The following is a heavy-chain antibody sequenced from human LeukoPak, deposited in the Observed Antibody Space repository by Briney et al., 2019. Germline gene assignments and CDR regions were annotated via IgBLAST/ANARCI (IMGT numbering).Heavy chain of an antibody. J-gene: IGHJ4*02. V-gene: IGHV1-69*04. D-gene: IGHD2-2*01. Sequence: PVGSVRVSCKASGGTFSRYAISWVRQAPGEGLEWMGRIIPILGIANYAQKFQGRVTITADKSTSTAYMELSSLRSEDTAVYYCARRYCSSTSCYYDYWGQGTLVTVSS. CDR1: GGTFSRYA. CDR2: IIPILGIA. CDR3: ARRYCSSTSCYYDY.